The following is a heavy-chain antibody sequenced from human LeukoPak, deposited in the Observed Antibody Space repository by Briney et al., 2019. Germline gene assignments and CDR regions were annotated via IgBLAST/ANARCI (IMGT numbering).Heavy chain of an antibody. J-gene: IGHJ4*02. D-gene: IGHD3-3*01. CDR2: ISAYNGNT. V-gene: IGHV1-18*01. Sequence: ASVKVSCKASGYTFTSYGISWVRQAPGQGLEWMGWISAYNGNTNYAQKLQGRVTMTTDTSTSTAYMELRSLRSDDTAVYYCARVIYDFWSGYYPPPNPTFDYWGQGTLVTVSS. CDR1: GYTFTSYG. CDR3: ARVIYDFWSGYYPPPNPTFDY.